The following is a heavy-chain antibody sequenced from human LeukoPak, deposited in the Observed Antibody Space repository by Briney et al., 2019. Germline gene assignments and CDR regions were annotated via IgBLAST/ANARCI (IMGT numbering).Heavy chain of an antibody. CDR1: GYTFTGNY. Sequence: ASVKLSCKASGYTFTGNYMHWVRQAPGQGLEWMGCIYPNSGGTNDAHKIQVTVTMTSDTSISTAYMELRRIRSADRAVYYCARGPPPTPPHYYGSERSQFGWFEPCGQGTLCTASS. CDR2: IYPNSGGT. J-gene: IGHJ5*02. D-gene: IGHD3-10*01. V-gene: IGHV1-2*07. CDR3: ARGPPPTPPHYYGSERSQFGWFEP.